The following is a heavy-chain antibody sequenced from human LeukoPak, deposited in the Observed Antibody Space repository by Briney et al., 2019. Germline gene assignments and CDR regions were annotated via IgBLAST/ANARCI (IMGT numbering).Heavy chain of an antibody. CDR2: IYYSGST. D-gene: IGHD3-10*01. V-gene: IGHV4-59*01. Sequence: PSETLSLTCTASGGSISSYYLSWIRQPPGKGLEWIGYIYYSGSTNYDPSLKSRVTISVDTSKNQFSLKLSSVNAADTAVYYCAREATMVRGVAPFLAYWGQGTLVTVSS. J-gene: IGHJ4*02. CDR3: AREATMVRGVAPFLAY. CDR1: GGSISSYY.